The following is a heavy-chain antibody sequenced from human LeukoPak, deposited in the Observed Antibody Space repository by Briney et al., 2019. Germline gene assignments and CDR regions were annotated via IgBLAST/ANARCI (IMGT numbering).Heavy chain of an antibody. CDR1: GGSISDYY. CDR3: ARGHLVFAY. D-gene: IGHD6-6*01. J-gene: IGHJ4*02. Sequence: SETLSLTCTVSGGSISDYYWSWIRQPPGKGLEWIGYVYYSGSTSYNPSLKSRVTISVDTSKNQFSLKVSYVTAADTALYYCARGHLVFAYWGQGTLVTVSS. CDR2: VYYSGST. V-gene: IGHV4-59*01.